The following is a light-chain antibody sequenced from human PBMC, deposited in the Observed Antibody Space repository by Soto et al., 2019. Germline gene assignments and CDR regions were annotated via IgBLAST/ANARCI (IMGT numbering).Light chain of an antibody. J-gene: IGKJ5*01. Sequence: EIVLTQSPCTLSLSPGERATLSCRASQSVSSSYLAWYQQKPGQAPRLLIYGASNRATGIPARFSGSGSGTDFTLTISSLEPADFAVYYCQQRSNWPLITFGQGTRLEIK. CDR3: QQRSNWPLIT. CDR1: QSVSSSY. V-gene: IGKV3D-20*02. CDR2: GAS.